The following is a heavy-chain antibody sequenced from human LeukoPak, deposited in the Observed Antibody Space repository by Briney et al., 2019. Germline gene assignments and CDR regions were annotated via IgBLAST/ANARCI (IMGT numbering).Heavy chain of an antibody. D-gene: IGHD3-9*01. CDR1: GGTFSSYA. Sequence: ASVTVSCKASGGTFSSYAISWVRQAPGQGLEWMGGIIPIFGTANYAQKFQGRVTITADESTSTAYMELSSLRSEDTAVYYCARGWTGYGILTIFDYWGQGTLVTVSS. J-gene: IGHJ4*02. V-gene: IGHV1-69*13. CDR3: ARGWTGYGILTIFDY. CDR2: IIPIFGTA.